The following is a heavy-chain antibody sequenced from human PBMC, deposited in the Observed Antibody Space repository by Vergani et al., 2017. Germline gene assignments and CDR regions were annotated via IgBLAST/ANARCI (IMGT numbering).Heavy chain of an antibody. CDR2: FYNSGNG. V-gene: IGHV4-39*01. CDR3: ASGKYYSDSTSHFRGRYFDV. CDR1: GDSSISRSYY. Sequence: QMQLQESGPGLVKASETLYLTCTVSGDSSISRSYYWGWIRQPPGKGLEWIGSFYNSGNGDSSSSLKSRVTISADTSKNQFSLRLTSVTAADTAVYYCASGKYYSDSTSHFRGRYFDVWGRGTLVTVPS. J-gene: IGHJ2*01. D-gene: IGHD3-16*01.